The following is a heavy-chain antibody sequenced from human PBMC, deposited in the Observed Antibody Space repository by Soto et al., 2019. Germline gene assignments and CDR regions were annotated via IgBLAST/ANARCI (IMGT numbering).Heavy chain of an antibody. CDR3: ARDPRPNCDSSGYLFPQPASRFDP. CDR1: GYTFTSYG. D-gene: IGHD3-22*01. Sequence: ASVKVSCKASGYTFTSYGISWVRQAPGQGLEWMGWISAYNGNTNYAQKLQGRVAMTTDTSTSTAYMELRSLRSDDTAVYYCARDPRPNCDSSGYLFPQPASRFDPWGQGTLVTVSS. J-gene: IGHJ5*02. V-gene: IGHV1-18*01. CDR2: ISAYNGNT.